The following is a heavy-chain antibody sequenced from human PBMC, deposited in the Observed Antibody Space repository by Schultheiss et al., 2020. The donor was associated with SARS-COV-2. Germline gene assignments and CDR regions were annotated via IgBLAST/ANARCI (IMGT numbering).Heavy chain of an antibody. J-gene: IGHJ4*02. CDR1: GFTFSSYA. D-gene: IGHD6-19*01. Sequence: GGSLRLSCAASGFTFSSYAMSWVRQAPGKGLEWVSAISGSGGSTYYADSVKGRFTISRDNSNSTLFLQMNSLRVEDTAIYYCAKIDAPQWLGPLDNWGRGTLVTVSS. CDR2: ISGSGGST. CDR3: AKIDAPQWLGPLDN. V-gene: IGHV3-23*01.